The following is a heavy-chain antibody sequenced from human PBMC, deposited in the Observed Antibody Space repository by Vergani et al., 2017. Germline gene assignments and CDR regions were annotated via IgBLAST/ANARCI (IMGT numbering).Heavy chain of an antibody. CDR2: IWYDGSNK. Sequence: QVQLVESGGGVVQPGRSLRLSCAASGFTFSSYGMHWVRQAPGKGLEWVAVIWYDGSNKYYADSVKGRFTISRDNSKNTLYLQMNSLRAEDTAVYYCARPGGSCWYGEPFDYWGQGTLVTVSS. V-gene: IGHV3-33*01. D-gene: IGHD6-19*01. CDR3: ARPGGSCWYGEPFDY. CDR1: GFTFSSYG. J-gene: IGHJ4*02.